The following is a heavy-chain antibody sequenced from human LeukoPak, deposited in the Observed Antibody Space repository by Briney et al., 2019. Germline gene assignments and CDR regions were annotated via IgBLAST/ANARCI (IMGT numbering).Heavy chain of an antibody. CDR1: GYTLTELS. V-gene: IGHV1-24*01. J-gene: IGHJ3*02. CDR2: FDPEDGET. CDR3: ATDLPESDFWSGPDAFDI. Sequence: ASVKVSCKVSGYTLTELSMHWVRQAPGKGLEWMGGFDPEDGETIYAQKFQGRVTMTEDTSTDTAYMELSSLRSEDTAVYYCATDLPESDFWSGPDAFDIWGQGTMVTVPS. D-gene: IGHD3-3*01.